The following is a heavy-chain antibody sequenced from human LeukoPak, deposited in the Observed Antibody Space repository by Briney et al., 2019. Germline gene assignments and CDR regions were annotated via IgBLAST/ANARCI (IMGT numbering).Heavy chain of an antibody. J-gene: IGHJ3*02. Sequence: SETLSLTCAVSGGSISSHYWSWIRQPPGKGLEWIGYIYCSGNTYYSPSLHSRVTISVDTSKNHFSLKLTSVTAADTAVYYCARLLDNDSSGYPDTFDIWGQGTMVTVSS. CDR1: GGSISSHY. V-gene: IGHV4-59*11. CDR2: IYCSGNT. CDR3: ARLLDNDSSGYPDTFDI. D-gene: IGHD3-22*01.